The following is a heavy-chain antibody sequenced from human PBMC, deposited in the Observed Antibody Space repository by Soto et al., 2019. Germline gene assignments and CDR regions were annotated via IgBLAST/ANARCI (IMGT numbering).Heavy chain of an antibody. J-gene: IGHJ6*02. V-gene: IGHV1-69*01. CDR1: GGTFISYS. CDR2: IIPIFGTP. Sequence: QVQLVQSGAEMKKPGSSVTVSCKVFGGTFISYSFSWARQAPGQGPEWMGGIIPIFGTPNYAQNFQGRVTITADGSTSTAYMEVSSLRSGDTAVYYCAGGVWRGYSEYYYGMDVWGQGTTVTVSS. CDR3: AGGVWRGYSEYYYGMDV. D-gene: IGHD3-3*01.